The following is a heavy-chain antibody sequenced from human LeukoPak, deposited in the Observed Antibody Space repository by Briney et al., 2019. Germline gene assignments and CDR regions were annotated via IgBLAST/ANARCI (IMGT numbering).Heavy chain of an antibody. J-gene: IGHJ4*02. CDR3: AREDGDGYNSFFDY. CDR2: IYYSGST. Sequence: SETLSLTCTVSGGSISGYYWSWIRQPPGKGLEWIGYIYYSGSTNYNPSLKSRVTISVDTSRNQFSLKLSSVTAADTAVYYCAREDGDGYNSFFDYWGQGTLVTVSS. V-gene: IGHV4-59*01. CDR1: GGSISGYY. D-gene: IGHD5-24*01.